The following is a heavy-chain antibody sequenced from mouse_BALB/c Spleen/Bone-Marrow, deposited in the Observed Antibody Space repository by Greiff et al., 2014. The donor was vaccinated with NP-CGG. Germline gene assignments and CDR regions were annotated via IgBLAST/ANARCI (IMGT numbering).Heavy chain of an antibody. CDR2: ISDAGSYT. J-gene: IGHJ3*01. CDR1: GFTFSDYY. V-gene: IGHV5-4*02. CDR3: ARDGDYRYAWFAY. D-gene: IGHD2-14*01. Sequence: DVMLVESGGGLVKPGGSLKLSCAASGFTFSDYYMYWVRQTPEKRLEWVATISDAGSYTYYPDSVKGRFTISRGNAKNNLYLQMISLKSEDTAMYYCARDGDYRYAWFAYWGQGTLVTVST.